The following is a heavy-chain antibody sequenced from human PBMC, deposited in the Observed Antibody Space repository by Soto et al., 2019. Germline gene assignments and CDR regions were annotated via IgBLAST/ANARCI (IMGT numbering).Heavy chain of an antibody. CDR1: GFSLSTSGVG. Sequence: QITLKESGPTLVKPTQTLTLTCTFSGFSLSTSGVGVGWIRQPPGKALEWLALIYWNDDKRYSPSLKSRLTITQDTSKNQVVLTMTNMDPVDTATYSCAHSSPSVVAAPRFDYWGHGTLVTVSS. CDR3: AHSSPSVVAAPRFDY. J-gene: IGHJ4*01. CDR2: IYWNDDK. V-gene: IGHV2-5*01. D-gene: IGHD2-15*01.